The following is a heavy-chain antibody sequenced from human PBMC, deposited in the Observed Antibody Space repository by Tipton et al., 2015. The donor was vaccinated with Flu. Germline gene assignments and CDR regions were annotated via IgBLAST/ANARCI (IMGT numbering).Heavy chain of an antibody. CDR1: GYTFTSYD. J-gene: IGHJ6*02. D-gene: IGHD3-10*01. Sequence: LVQSGAEVKKPGASVKVSCKASGYTFTSYDINWVRQATGQGLEWMGWMNPNSGNTGYAQKFQGRVTMTRNTSISTAYMELSSPRSGETAVGSGGRLGWGRGVVHQYNDFGMGAWAPGPTVPVSS. V-gene: IGHV1-8*01. CDR3: GRLGWGRGVVHQYNDFGMGA. CDR2: MNPNSGNT.